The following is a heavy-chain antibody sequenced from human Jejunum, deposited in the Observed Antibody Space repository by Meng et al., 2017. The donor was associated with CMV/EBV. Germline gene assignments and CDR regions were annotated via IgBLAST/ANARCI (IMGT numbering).Heavy chain of an antibody. J-gene: IGHJ4*02. CDR2: VSSYTDNT. Sequence: KVSCKTSGYDFSDYGISWVRQAPGQGLEWIGWVSSYTDNTKYAPKFQGRVTMTADASTTTAHLELRSLRSDDTAVYYCARKQWEPDYWGQGTLVTVPQ. D-gene: IGHD1-26*01. V-gene: IGHV1-18*01. CDR3: ARKQWEPDY. CDR1: GYDFSDYG.